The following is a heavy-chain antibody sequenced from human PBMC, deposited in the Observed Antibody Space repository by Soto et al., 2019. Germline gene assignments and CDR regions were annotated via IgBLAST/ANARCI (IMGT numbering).Heavy chain of an antibody. V-gene: IGHV3-33*01. Sequence: QVQLVESGGGVVQPGRSLRLSCAASGFTFSSYGMHWVRQAPGKGLEWVAVIWYDGSNKYYADSVKGRFTISRDNSKNTLYLQMNSLRAEDTAVYYCASTPPNWGSGIDYWGQGTLVTVSS. D-gene: IGHD7-27*01. CDR1: GFTFSSYG. CDR2: IWYDGSNK. CDR3: ASTPPNWGSGIDY. J-gene: IGHJ4*02.